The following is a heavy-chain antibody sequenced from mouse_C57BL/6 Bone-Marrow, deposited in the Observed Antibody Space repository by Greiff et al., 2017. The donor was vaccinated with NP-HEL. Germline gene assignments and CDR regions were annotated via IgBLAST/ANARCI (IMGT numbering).Heavy chain of an antibody. CDR1: GYTFTSYW. Sequence: VQLQQPGAELVKPGASVKLSCKASGYTFTSYWMQWVKQRPGQGLEWIGEIDPSDSYTNYNQKFKGKATLTVDTSSSTAYMQLSSLTSEDSAVYYCARGENFLLLFAYWGQGTLVTVSA. CDR2: IDPSDSYT. J-gene: IGHJ3*01. CDR3: ARGENFLLLFAY. D-gene: IGHD2-1*01. V-gene: IGHV1-50*01.